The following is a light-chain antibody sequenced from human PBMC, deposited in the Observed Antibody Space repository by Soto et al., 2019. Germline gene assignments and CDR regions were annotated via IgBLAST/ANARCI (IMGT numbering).Light chain of an antibody. J-gene: IGLJ1*01. CDR3: SSYTSSSTRV. CDR1: SSDVGAYDF. CDR2: EVS. Sequence: SELTHPAYVTSSALEAITISYNGTSSDVGAYDFVSWYQQHPDKAPKLMIYEVSNRPSGVSNRFSGSKSVNTATLTISGLQAEDEADYYCSSYTSSSTRVFGTGTKVTVL. V-gene: IGLV2-14*03.